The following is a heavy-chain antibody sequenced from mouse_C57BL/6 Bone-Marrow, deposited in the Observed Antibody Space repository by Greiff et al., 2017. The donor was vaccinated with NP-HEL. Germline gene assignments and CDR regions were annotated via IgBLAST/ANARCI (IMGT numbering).Heavy chain of an antibody. CDR3: ARSGYYGSSWFAY. CDR2: IYPRSGNT. CDR1: GYTFTSYG. D-gene: IGHD1-1*01. Sequence: VKLMESGAELARPGASVKLSCKASGYTFTSYGISWVKQRTGQGLEWIGEIYPRSGNTYYNEKFKGKATLTADKSSSTAYMELRSLTSEDSAVYFCARSGYYGSSWFAYWGQGTLVTVSA. J-gene: IGHJ3*01. V-gene: IGHV1-81*01.